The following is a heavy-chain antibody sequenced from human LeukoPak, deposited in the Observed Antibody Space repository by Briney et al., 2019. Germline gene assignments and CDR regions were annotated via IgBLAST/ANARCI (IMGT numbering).Heavy chain of an antibody. V-gene: IGHV1-24*01. D-gene: IGHD4-17*01. Sequence: ASVKVSCKVSGYTLTELSMHWVRQAPGKGLEWMGGFDPEDGETIYAQKFQGRVTMTEDTSTDTAYMELRSLRSEDTAVYYCATGIYGDYEIDYWGQGTLVTVSS. CDR1: GYTLTELS. J-gene: IGHJ4*02. CDR2: FDPEDGET. CDR3: ATGIYGDYEIDY.